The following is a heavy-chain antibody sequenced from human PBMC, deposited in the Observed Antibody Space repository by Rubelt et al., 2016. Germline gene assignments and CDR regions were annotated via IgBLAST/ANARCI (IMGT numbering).Heavy chain of an antibody. D-gene: IGHD1-26*01. V-gene: IGHV4-34*01. CDR3: ARRRRYSGSSYWYFDL. Sequence: QVQLQQWGAGLLKPSETLSLTCAVYGGSFSGYYWSWIRQPPGKGLEWIGEINHSGSTNYNPSLKSRVTISVDTAKNQLSLKLSSVTAADTAVYYCARRRRYSGSSYWYFDLWGRGTLVTVSS. J-gene: IGHJ2*01. CDR2: INHSGST. CDR1: GGSFSGYY.